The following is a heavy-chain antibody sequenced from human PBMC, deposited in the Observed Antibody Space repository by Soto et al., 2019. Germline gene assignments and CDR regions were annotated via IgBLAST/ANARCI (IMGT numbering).Heavy chain of an antibody. CDR3: TRDSSLYDILTGFDY. CDR1: GFTFGDYA. V-gene: IGHV3-49*03. CDR2: IRSKAYGGTT. D-gene: IGHD3-9*01. J-gene: IGHJ4*02. Sequence: GGSLRLSCTASGFTFGDYAMSWFRQAPGKGLEWVGFIRSKAYGGTTEYAASVKGRLTISRDDSKSIAYLQMNSLKTEDTAVYYCTRDSSLYDILTGFDYWGQGTLVTVSS.